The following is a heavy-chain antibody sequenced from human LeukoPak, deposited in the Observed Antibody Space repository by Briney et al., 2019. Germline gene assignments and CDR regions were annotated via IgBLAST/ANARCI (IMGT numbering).Heavy chain of an antibody. CDR1: GFSFINYG. CDR2: ISHDGSNY. J-gene: IGHJ6*02. D-gene: IGHD3-10*01. V-gene: IGHV3-30*18. CDR3: TKAAAGSGDYGMDV. Sequence: GGSPRLSWAASGFSFINYGMHWVRQAPGKGLEWVASISHDGSNYYYADSVKGRFTISRDNSRNTLYLQMNSLKVEDTAVFYCTKAAAGSGDYGMDVWGQGTTVTV.